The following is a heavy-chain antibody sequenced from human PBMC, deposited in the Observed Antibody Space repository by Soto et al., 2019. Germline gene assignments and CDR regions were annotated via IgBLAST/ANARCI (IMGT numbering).Heavy chain of an antibody. Sequence: ASVKVSCKAGGYNFTSYDINWVRQATGQGLEWMGWMNPNSGNTGYAQKFQGRVTMTRNTSISTAYMELGSLRSEDTAVYYCARGDYVWGSYRLGPHYYYGMDVWGQGTTVTSP. J-gene: IGHJ6*02. V-gene: IGHV1-8*01. CDR1: GYNFTSYD. CDR3: ARGDYVWGSYRLGPHYYYGMDV. CDR2: MNPNSGNT. D-gene: IGHD3-16*02.